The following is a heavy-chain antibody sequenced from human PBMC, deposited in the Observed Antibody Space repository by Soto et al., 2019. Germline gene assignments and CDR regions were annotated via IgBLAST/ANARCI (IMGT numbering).Heavy chain of an antibody. CDR1: SGTFISYA. CDR3: ARDSITMDRASAFDI. Sequence: SVKVSFKASSGTFISYAISWVRQAPGQGLEWMGGIIPIFGTANYAQKFQGRVTITADESTSTAYMELSSLRSEDTAVYYCARDSITMDRASAFDIWGQGTMVTVSS. V-gene: IGHV1-69*13. D-gene: IGHD3-10*01. J-gene: IGHJ3*02. CDR2: IIPIFGTA.